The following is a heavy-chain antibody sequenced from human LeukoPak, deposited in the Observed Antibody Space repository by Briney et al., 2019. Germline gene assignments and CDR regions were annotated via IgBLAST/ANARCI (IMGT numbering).Heavy chain of an antibody. Sequence: GGSVRLSCAAWGFTFNSYAMICVRQATGKGLEWVSAMSGRGGNTYYADCVKGRFTISRDNSKNTLYLQMNSQRAEDTAVYYCAADIVVVAAAPYLDYWGQGTLVTVSS. D-gene: IGHD2-15*01. J-gene: IGHJ4*02. CDR3: AADIVVVAAAPYLDY. V-gene: IGHV3-23*01. CDR1: GFTFNSYA. CDR2: MSGRGGNT.